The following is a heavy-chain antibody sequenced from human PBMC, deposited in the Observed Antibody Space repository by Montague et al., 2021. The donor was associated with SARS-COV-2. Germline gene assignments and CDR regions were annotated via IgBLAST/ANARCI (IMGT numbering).Heavy chain of an antibody. Sequence: TLSLTCAVYGGSFSGHYWSWVRQPPGKGLEWIGEINNSGNTNYNPSLKSRVTISVDTSKNQFSLKLHSVTAADTAVYYCARGRIEVSMIVVVLTGASYYMDVWGKGTTVTVSS. D-gene: IGHD3-22*01. V-gene: IGHV4-34*01. CDR3: ARGRIEVSMIVVVLTGASYYMDV. CDR2: INNSGNT. J-gene: IGHJ6*03. CDR1: GGSFSGHY.